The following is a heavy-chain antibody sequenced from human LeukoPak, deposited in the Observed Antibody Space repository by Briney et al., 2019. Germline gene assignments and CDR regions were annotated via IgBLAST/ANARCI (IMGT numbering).Heavy chain of an antibody. V-gene: IGHV3-23*01. CDR3: AKKRYCTINICSFDS. Sequence: PGGSLRLSCAASGFIVSSYSMSWVRQAPGKGLEWVSAISGIGGITNYVDSVKGRFTISRDNSKSTLYLQMNSLRAEDTAIYYCAKKRYCTINICSFDSWGQGTLVTVSS. CDR1: GFIVSSYS. J-gene: IGHJ4*02. D-gene: IGHD2-2*01. CDR2: ISGIGGIT.